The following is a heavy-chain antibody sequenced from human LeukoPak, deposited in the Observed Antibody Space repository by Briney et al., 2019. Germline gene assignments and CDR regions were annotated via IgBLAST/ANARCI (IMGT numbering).Heavy chain of an antibody. D-gene: IGHD6-13*01. Sequence: GGSLRLSCVTSGLTFTNHGFHWLRQAADKGLEWVAFVRNDGFDTYHSNSVKGRFSISRDNAKNSLYLQMNSLRAEDTAVYYCAKATAAAGLDYWGQGTLVTVSS. CDR3: AKATAAAGLDY. V-gene: IGHV3-30*02. CDR1: GLTFTNHG. CDR2: VRNDGFDT. J-gene: IGHJ4*02.